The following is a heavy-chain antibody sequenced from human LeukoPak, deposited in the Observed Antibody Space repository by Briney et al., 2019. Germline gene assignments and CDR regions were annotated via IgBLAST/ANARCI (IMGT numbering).Heavy chain of an antibody. J-gene: IGHJ4*02. Sequence: GGSLRLSCAASGFTVSSNYMSWVRQAPGKGLEWVSVIYSGGSTYYADSVKGRFTISRDNSKNTLYLQMNSLRAEDTAVYYCARFSLRYFDWPTAPPYYFDYWGQGTLVTVSS. CDR3: ARFSLRYFDWPTAPPYYFDY. D-gene: IGHD3-9*01. V-gene: IGHV3-53*01. CDR1: GFTVSSNY. CDR2: IYSGGST.